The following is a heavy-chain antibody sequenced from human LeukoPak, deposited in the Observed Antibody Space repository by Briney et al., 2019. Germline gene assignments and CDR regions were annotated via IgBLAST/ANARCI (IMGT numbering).Heavy chain of an antibody. Sequence: ASVKVSCKASGYTFTSYGISWVRQAPGQGVEWMGWISAYNGNTNYAQKLQGRVTMTTDTSTSTAYMELRSLRSDDTAVYYCARDWGEMATIEGVPADYWGQGTLVTVSS. D-gene: IGHD5-24*01. CDR3: ARDWGEMATIEGVPADY. CDR2: ISAYNGNT. CDR1: GYTFTSYG. V-gene: IGHV1-18*01. J-gene: IGHJ4*02.